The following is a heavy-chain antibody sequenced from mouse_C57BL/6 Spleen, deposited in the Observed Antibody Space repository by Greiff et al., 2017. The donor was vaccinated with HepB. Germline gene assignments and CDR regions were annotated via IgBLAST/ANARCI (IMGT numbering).Heavy chain of an antibody. J-gene: IGHJ3*01. CDR1: GFTFSDYG. CDR2: LSSGSSTI. CDR3: ASLFPFAY. Sequence: EVKLMESGGGLVKPGGSLKLSCAASGFTFSDYGMHWVRQAPEKGLEWVAYLSSGSSTIYYADTVKGRFTISRDNAKNTLFLQMTSLRSEDTAMYYCASLFPFAYWGQGTLVTVSA. D-gene: IGHD6-1*01. V-gene: IGHV5-17*01.